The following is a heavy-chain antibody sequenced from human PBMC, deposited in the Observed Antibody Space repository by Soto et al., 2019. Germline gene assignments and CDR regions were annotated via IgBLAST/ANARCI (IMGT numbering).Heavy chain of an antibody. D-gene: IGHD3-10*01. CDR1: GFTFSSYA. Sequence: EVQLLESGGGLVQPGGSLRLSCAASGFTFSSYAMTWVRQAPGKGLEWVSGISGSGGSTYYAASVKGRFIISGDNSKNSLYLQMNSLGAEDTAVYYCGKDRFVVSGFLVFDSWGQGTLVTVSS. CDR3: GKDRFVVSGFLVFDS. J-gene: IGHJ4*02. CDR2: ISGSGGST. V-gene: IGHV3-23*01.